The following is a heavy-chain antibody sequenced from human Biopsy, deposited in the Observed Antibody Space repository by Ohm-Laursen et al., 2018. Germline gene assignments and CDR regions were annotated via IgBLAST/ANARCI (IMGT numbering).Heavy chain of an antibody. Sequence: SLRLSCAASGFIFDDYAMHWVRQAPGKGLAWVSGISWNSVGIGYADSVMGRFTISRDNAKNFLYLEMNNLRPEDTALYYCAKIHCSGGSCYPNAFDMWGHGTRVTVS. CDR3: AKIHCSGGSCYPNAFDM. CDR1: GFIFDDYA. CDR2: ISWNSVGI. J-gene: IGHJ3*02. V-gene: IGHV3-9*01. D-gene: IGHD2-15*01.